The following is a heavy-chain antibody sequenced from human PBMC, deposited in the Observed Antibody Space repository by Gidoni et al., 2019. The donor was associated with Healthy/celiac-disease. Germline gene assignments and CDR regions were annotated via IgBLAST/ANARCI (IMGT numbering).Heavy chain of an antibody. J-gene: IGHJ4*02. Sequence: QVQLVQSGAEVKKPGSSVKVSCKASGGTFSSYAISWVRQAPGQGLEWMGGIIPIFGTANYAQKFQGRVKITADESTSTAYMELSSLRSEDTAVYSCARWTTYGDYRTTPSSYFDYWGQGTLVTVSS. CDR1: GGTFSSYA. CDR2: IIPIFGTA. V-gene: IGHV1-69*01. CDR3: ARWTTYGDYRTTPSSYFDY. D-gene: IGHD4-17*01.